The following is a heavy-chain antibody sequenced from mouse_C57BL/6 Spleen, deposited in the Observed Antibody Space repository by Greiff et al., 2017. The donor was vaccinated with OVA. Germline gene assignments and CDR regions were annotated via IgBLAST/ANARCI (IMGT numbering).Heavy chain of an antibody. D-gene: IGHD1-1*01. CDR3: ARNYYGSSYWWYFDV. J-gene: IGHJ1*03. Sequence: EVMLVESGGGLVKPGGSLKLSCAASGFTFSDYGMHWVRQAPEKGLEWVAYISSGSSTIYYADTVKGRFTISRDNAKNTLFLQMTSLRSEDTAMYYCARNYYGSSYWWYFDVWGTGTTVTVSS. V-gene: IGHV5-17*01. CDR2: ISSGSSTI. CDR1: GFTFSDYG.